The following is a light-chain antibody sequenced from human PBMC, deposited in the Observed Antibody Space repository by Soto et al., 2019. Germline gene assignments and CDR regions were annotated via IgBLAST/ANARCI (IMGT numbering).Light chain of an antibody. V-gene: IGKV3-15*01. CDR2: DTS. CDR1: QGIGDT. CDR3: QHYVTWPLT. J-gene: IGKJ4*01. Sequence: MTQSPSSVPASVGDRVTITCRASQGIGDTLAWYQQKPGQTPRLLIYDTSIRATGVPARFSGSRSGAEFTLTISSLQSEDFAVYYCQHYVTWPLTFGGGTKVDIK.